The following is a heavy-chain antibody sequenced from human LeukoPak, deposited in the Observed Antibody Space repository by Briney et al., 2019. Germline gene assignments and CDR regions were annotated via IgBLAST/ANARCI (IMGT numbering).Heavy chain of an antibody. CDR1: GGSISSGDYY. V-gene: IGHV4-30-4*08. CDR3: ARDRITIFGVVNDAFDI. CDR2: IYYSGST. D-gene: IGHD3-3*01. Sequence: SETLSLTCTVSGGSISSGDYYWSWIRQPPGKGLEWIGYIYYSGSTYYNPSLKSRVTISVDTSKNQFSLKLSSVTAADTAVYYCARDRITIFGVVNDAFDIWGQGTMVTVSS. J-gene: IGHJ3*02.